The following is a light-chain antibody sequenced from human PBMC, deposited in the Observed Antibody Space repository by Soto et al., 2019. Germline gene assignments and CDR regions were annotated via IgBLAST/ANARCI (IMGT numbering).Light chain of an antibody. CDR3: QQRTNWLWT. V-gene: IGKV3-11*01. J-gene: IGKJ1*01. CDR1: QSVSTS. Sequence: EIVLTQSPTTLSLSPGESATLSCRASQSVSTSLAWYQQKPGQAPRLLIYDASKKATGIPARFSGSGSGTDFTLTISSLEPEDFAVYYCQQRTNWLWTFGQGTKVEIK. CDR2: DAS.